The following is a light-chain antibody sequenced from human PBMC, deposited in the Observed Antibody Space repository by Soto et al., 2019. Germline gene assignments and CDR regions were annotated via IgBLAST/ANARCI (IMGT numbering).Light chain of an antibody. J-gene: IGKJ1*01. CDR1: QSVFSS. Sequence: EIVLTPSLATLSVSPGERATLSWRASQSVFSSLAWFQQKPGQAPRLLIYGASTRATGIPARFSGSGSGTDFTLTISRLEPEDFAVYYCQQYGSSPWTFGQGTKVDIK. CDR3: QQYGSSPWT. V-gene: IGKV3-20*01. CDR2: GAS.